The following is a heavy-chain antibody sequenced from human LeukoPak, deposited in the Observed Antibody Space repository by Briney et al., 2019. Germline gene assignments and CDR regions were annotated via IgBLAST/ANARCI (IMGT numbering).Heavy chain of an antibody. D-gene: IGHD5-24*01. CDR2: IYYSGST. CDR3: ARGGDGYTPSLDY. Sequence: SETLSLTCTVSGGSVSSGSYYWSWIRQPPGKGLEWIGYIYYSGSTNYNPSLKSRVTISVDTSKNQFSPKLSSVTAADTAVYYCARGGDGYTPSLDYWGQGTLVTVSS. J-gene: IGHJ4*02. CDR1: GGSVSSGSYY. V-gene: IGHV4-61*01.